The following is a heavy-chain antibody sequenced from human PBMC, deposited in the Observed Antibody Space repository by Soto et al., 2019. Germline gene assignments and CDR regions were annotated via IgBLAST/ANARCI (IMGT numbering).Heavy chain of an antibody. CDR1: GFTFSSYA. CDR3: AREGVVPAAAFDY. Sequence: SLRLSCAASGFTFSSYAMHWVRQAPGKGLEWVAVISYDGSNKYYADSVKGRFTISRDNSKNTLYLQMNSLRAEDTAVYYCAREGVVPAAAFDYWGQGTLVTVSS. J-gene: IGHJ4*02. CDR2: ISYDGSNK. V-gene: IGHV3-30-3*01. D-gene: IGHD2-2*01.